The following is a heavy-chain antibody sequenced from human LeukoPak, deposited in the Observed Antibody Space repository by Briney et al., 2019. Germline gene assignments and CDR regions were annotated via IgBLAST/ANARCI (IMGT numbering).Heavy chain of an antibody. V-gene: IGHV2-5*01. CDR1: GFSLSTSGVG. Sequence: ESGPTLVNPTQTLTLTCTFSGFSLSTSGVGVGWIRQPPGKALEWLALIYWNDDKRYSPSLKSRLTITKDTSKNQVVLTMTNMDPVDTATYYCAHRRTYIYGIYYFDYWGQGTLVTVSS. CDR2: IYWNDDK. D-gene: IGHD5-18*01. J-gene: IGHJ4*02. CDR3: AHRRTYIYGIYYFDY.